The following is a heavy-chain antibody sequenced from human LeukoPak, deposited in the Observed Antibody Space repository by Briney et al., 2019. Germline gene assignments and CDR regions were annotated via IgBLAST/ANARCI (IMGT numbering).Heavy chain of an antibody. V-gene: IGHV4-34*01. J-gene: IGHJ4*02. CDR2: INHSGST. Sequence: PSETLSLTCAVYGGSFSGYYWSWIRQPPGKGLEWIGEINHSGSTNYNPSLKSRVTISVDTPKNQFSLKLSSVTAADTAVYYCARGPLYYDFWSGYWYYWGQGTLVTVSS. CDR3: ARGPLYYDFWSGYWYY. CDR1: GGSFSGYY. D-gene: IGHD3-3*01.